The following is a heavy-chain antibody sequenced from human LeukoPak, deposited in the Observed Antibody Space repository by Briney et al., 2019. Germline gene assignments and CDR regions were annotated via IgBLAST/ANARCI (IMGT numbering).Heavy chain of an antibody. CDR1: VYTFTSYG. CDR3: ARVAGNAFDI. CDR2: ISAYNGNT. J-gene: IGHJ3*02. V-gene: IGHV1-18*01. Sequence: ASVKVSFKSSVYTFTSYGISWVRQAPGQGLEWMGGISAYNGNTNYAQKFQGRVTMTRDMSTSTVYMEQSSLRSEDTAVYYCARVAGNAFDIWGQGTMVTVSS.